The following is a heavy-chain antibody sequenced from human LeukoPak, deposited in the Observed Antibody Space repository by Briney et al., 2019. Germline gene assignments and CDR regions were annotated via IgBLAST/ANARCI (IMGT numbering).Heavy chain of an antibody. CDR2: IKQDGSEK. V-gene: IGHV3-7*01. D-gene: IGHD3-22*01. CDR3: ARDQGRYYYDSSGYYYPEGYFDY. J-gene: IGHJ4*02. CDR1: GFTFNIYE. Sequence: GGSLRLSCAASGFTFNIYEMNWVRQAPGKGLEWVANIKQDGSEKYYVDSVKGRFTISRDNAKNSLYLQMNSLRAEDTAVYYCARDQGRYYYDSSGYYYPEGYFDYWGQGTLVTVSS.